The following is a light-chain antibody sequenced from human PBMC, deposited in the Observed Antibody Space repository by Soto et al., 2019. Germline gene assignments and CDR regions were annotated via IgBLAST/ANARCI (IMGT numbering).Light chain of an antibody. Sequence: QSALTQPASVSGSPGQSITISCTGTSSDVGGYDYVSWYQHHPGKVPKLIIYEVSTQPSGVSHRFSGSKSGNTASLTISGLLAEDESDYYCRSYTGSSALVFGGGTALTVL. V-gene: IGLV2-14*01. J-gene: IGLJ2*01. CDR2: EVS. CDR1: SSDVGGYDY. CDR3: RSYTGSSALV.